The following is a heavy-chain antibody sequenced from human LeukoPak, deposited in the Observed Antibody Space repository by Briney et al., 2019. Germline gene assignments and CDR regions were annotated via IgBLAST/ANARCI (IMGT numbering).Heavy chain of an antibody. J-gene: IGHJ4*02. CDR2: XSYTGST. CDR3: ARVLATAAHFDY. CDR1: GGSISSSSSY. D-gene: IGHD6-13*01. V-gene: IGHV4-39*01. Sequence: KPSETLSLTCTVSGGSISSSSSYWXWIRQPPGXGXEWIGSXSYTGSTYYNPSLKSRVTISVDTSKNQFSLKLSSVTAADTAVYYCARVLATAAHFDYWGQGTLVTASS.